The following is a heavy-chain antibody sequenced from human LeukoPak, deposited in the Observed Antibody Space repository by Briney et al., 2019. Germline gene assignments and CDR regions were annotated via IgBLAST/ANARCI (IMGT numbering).Heavy chain of an antibody. D-gene: IGHD3-22*01. V-gene: IGHV3-11*01. CDR2: ISSSGSTI. J-gene: IGHJ3*02. CDR3: ARDRRYYDSSGYYYFDAFDI. Sequence: GGSLRLSCAASGFTFSDYYMSRIRQAPGKGLEWVSYISSSGSTIYYADSVKGRFTISRDNAKNSLYLQMNSLRAEDTAVYYCARDRRYYDSSGYYYFDAFDIWGQGTMVTVSS. CDR1: GFTFSDYY.